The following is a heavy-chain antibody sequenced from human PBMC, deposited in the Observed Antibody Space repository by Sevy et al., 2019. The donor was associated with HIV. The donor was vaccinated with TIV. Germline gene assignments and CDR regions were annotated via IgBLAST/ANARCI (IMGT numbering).Heavy chain of an antibody. CDR1: GYTFTSYD. D-gene: IGHD7-27*01. J-gene: IGHJ4*02. Sequence: ASVKVSCKASGYTFTSYDINWVRQATGQGLEWMGWMNPNTDNTDDAQKFQGRVTMTRNTSISTAYMELSSLRSEDTAVYYCARGRLTGIGFDYWGQGTLVTVSS. V-gene: IGHV1-8*01. CDR3: ARGRLTGIGFDY. CDR2: MNPNTDNT.